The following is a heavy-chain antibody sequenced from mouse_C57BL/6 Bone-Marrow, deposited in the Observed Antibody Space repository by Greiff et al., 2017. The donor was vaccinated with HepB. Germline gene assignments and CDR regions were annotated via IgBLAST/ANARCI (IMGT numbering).Heavy chain of an antibody. D-gene: IGHD1-1*01. CDR2: IYPRSGNT. J-gene: IGHJ2*01. CDR3: ARPLTTVVATDY. Sequence: VKLVESGAVLARPGASVKLSCKASGYTFTSYGISWVKQRTGQGLEWIGEIYPRSGNTYYNEKFKGKATLTADKSSSTAYMELRSLTSEDSAVYFCARPLTTVVATDYWGQGTTLTVSS. CDR1: GYTFTSYG. V-gene: IGHV1-81*01.